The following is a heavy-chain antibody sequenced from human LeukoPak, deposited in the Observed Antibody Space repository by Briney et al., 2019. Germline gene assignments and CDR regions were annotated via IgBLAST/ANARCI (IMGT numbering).Heavy chain of an antibody. J-gene: IGHJ4*02. CDR2: VKPNSGHT. CDR3: TRGHYGGKRGHYAH. D-gene: IGHD4-23*01. V-gene: IGHV1-8*03. CDR1: GYTFNNYD. Sequence: ASVKVSCKASGYTFNNYDINWVRQAPGQGLEWMGWVKPNSGHTGYAEKFQGRVSITRNTSISTAYMEMSSLGSEDTAVYYCTRGHYGGKRGHYAHWGQGTLVTVSS.